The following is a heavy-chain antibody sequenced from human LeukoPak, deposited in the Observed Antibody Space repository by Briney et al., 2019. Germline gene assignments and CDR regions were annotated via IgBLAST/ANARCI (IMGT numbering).Heavy chain of an antibody. CDR3: AKLTSGWFEDF. D-gene: IGHD6-19*01. Sequence: PGGSLRLSCAASGFTFSIYAMTWVRQAPGKGLEWVSAISASDGNTYYVDSVKGRFTISRDFSKNTLYLQMNSLRVEDTAVYYCAKLTSGWFEDFWGQGTLVSVSS. CDR1: GFTFSIYA. J-gene: IGHJ4*02. V-gene: IGHV3-23*01. CDR2: ISASDGNT.